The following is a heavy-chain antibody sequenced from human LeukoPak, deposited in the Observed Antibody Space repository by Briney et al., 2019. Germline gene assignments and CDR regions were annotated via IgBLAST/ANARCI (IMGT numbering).Heavy chain of an antibody. J-gene: IGHJ4*02. V-gene: IGHV3-30*04. CDR3: ARGLSSGWYYYFDY. Sequence: PGRSLRLSCAASGFTFSSYAMHWVRQAPGKGLEWVAVISYDGSNKYYADSVKGRFTISRDNSKNTLYLQMNSLRAEDTAVYYCARGLSSGWYYYFDYWGQGTLVTVSS. D-gene: IGHD6-19*01. CDR2: ISYDGSNK. CDR1: GFTFSSYA.